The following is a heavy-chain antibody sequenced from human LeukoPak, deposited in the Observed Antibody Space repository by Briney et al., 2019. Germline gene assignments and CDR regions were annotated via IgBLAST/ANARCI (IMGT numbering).Heavy chain of an antibody. D-gene: IGHD5-24*01. CDR3: AKDPSTLTIRDDY. J-gene: IGHJ4*02. V-gene: IGHV3-23*01. CDR2: IHPSGTNT. CDR1: GFTFGSYG. Sequence: GGSLRLSCAASGFTFGSYGMGWVRQAPGKGLEWVSTIHPSGTNTHYADSVKGRFTISRDNSKNKLFLLMSALRADDTAIYYCAKDPSTLTIRDDYWGQGTLVTVSS.